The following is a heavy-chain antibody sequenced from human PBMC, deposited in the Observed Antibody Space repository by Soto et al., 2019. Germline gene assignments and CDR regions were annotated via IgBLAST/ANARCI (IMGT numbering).Heavy chain of an antibody. CDR3: ASDSTGWFDP. J-gene: IGHJ5*02. CDR2: FYTCGNT. D-gene: IGHD7-27*01. V-gene: IGHV4-4*07. CDR1: GGSVSSYY. Sequence: PSETLSLTCTVSGGSVSSYYWSWIRQPAGKGLEWIGRFYTCGNTNYNPSLKSRVTMSLDTSKNQFSLKLSSVTAADTAVYFCASDSTGWFDPWGQGTLVTVSS.